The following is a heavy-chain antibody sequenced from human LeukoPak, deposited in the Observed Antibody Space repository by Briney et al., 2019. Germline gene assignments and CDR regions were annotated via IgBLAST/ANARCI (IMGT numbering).Heavy chain of an antibody. CDR2: ISAYNGNT. J-gene: IGHJ4*02. V-gene: IGHV1-18*01. CDR1: GYTFTRYG. Sequence: ASVKVSCKASGYTFTRYGISWVRQAPGQGLEWMGWISAYNGNTNYTQKLQGRVTMTTDTYTSTAYMELRSLRSDDTAVYYCARRQTIGPRRDDYWGQGTLVTVSS. D-gene: IGHD6-6*01. CDR3: ARRQTIGPRRDDY.